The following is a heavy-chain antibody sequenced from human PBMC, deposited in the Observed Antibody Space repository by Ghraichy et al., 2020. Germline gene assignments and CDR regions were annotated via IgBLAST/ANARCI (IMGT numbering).Heavy chain of an antibody. J-gene: IGHJ6*02. CDR1: GFTFSSYS. CDR3: ARGSRVVRFFYYDGMDV. D-gene: IGHD4-23*01. CDR2: ITSSSSFI. Sequence: GESLRLSCVGSGFTFSSYSMNWVRQSPGKGLEWVSYITSSSSFISYADSVKGRFTISRDNAHNSLYLQMNSLRDDDTAVYFCARGSRVVRFFYYDGMDVWGQGTTVTVSS. V-gene: IGHV3-48*02.